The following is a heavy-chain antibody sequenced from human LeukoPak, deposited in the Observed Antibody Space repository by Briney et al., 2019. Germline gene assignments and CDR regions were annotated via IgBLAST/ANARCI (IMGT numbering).Heavy chain of an antibody. V-gene: IGHV3-21*01. Sequence: PGGSLRLSCAASGFTFSSYSMNWLRQAPGKGLEWVSSISSSSSYIYYADSVKGRFTISRDNAKNSLYLQMNSLRAEDTAVYYCARDRSLDIDYWGQGTLVTVSS. CDR1: GFTFSSYS. CDR3: ARDRSLDIDY. D-gene: IGHD1-1*01. J-gene: IGHJ4*02. CDR2: ISSSSSYI.